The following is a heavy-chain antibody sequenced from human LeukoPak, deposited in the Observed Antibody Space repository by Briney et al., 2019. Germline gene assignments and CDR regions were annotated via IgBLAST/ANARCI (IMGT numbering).Heavy chain of an antibody. J-gene: IGHJ4*02. CDR3: ARSSGYSYTKDDY. V-gene: IGHV1-2*06. CDR2: INPNSGGT. D-gene: IGHD3-22*01. Sequence: ASVKVSCKASGYTFTGYHMHWVRQAPGQGLEWMGRINPNSGGTNYAQKFQGRVTMTRDTSISTAYMELSRLRSDDTAVYYCARSSGYSYTKDDYWGQGTLVTVSS. CDR1: GYTFTGYH.